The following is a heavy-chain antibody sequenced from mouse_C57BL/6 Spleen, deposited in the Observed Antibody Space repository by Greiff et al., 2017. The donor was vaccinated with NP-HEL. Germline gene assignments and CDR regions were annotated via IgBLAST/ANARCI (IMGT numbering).Heavy chain of an antibody. CDR2: INPNNGGT. CDR3: ARSGYYGPYAMDY. CDR1: GYTFTDYN. Sequence: VQLQQSGPELVKPGASVKIPCKASGYTFTDYNMDWVKQSHGKSLEWIGDINPNNGGTIYNQKFKGKATLTVDKSSSTAYMELRSLTSEDTAVYYCARSGYYGPYAMDYWGQGTSVTVSS. D-gene: IGHD1-1*01. V-gene: IGHV1-18*01. J-gene: IGHJ4*01.